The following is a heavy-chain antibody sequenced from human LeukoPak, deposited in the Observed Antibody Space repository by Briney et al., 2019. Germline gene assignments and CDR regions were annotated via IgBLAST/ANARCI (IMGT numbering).Heavy chain of an antibody. D-gene: IGHD2-15*01. V-gene: IGHV3-30-3*01. CDR1: GFTFSSYA. CDR2: ISYDGSNK. Sequence: GRSLRLSCAASGFTFSSYAMHWVRQAPGKGLEWVAVISYDGSNKYYADSVKGRFTISRDNSKNTLYLQMNSLRAEDTAVYYCARAPRLLGAFDIWGQGTMVTVSS. CDR3: ARAPRLLGAFDI. J-gene: IGHJ3*02.